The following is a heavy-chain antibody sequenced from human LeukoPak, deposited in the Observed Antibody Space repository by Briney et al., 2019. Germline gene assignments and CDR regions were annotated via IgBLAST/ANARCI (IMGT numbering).Heavy chain of an antibody. J-gene: IGHJ4*02. D-gene: IGHD6-19*01. CDR2: ISSSSSYI. CDR3: ARDEGIAVAGTADY. V-gene: IGHV3-21*01. CDR1: GFTFSSYS. Sequence: PGGSLRLSCAASGFTFSSYSMNWVRQAPGKGLEWVSSISSSSSYIYYADSVKGRFTISRDNPKNSLYLKMNSLRAEDTAVYYCARDEGIAVAGTADYWGQGTLVTVSS.